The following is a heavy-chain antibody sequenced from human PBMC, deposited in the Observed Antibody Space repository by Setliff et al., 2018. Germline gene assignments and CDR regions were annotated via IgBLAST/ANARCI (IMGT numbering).Heavy chain of an antibody. CDR2: INHSGHT. CDR3: VRDRTAYSYGLDV. CDR1: GDSFSDYY. J-gene: IGHJ6*02. V-gene: IGHV4-34*01. D-gene: IGHD5-18*01. Sequence: SETLSLTCAVYGDSFSDYYWSWIRQPPGQGLEWIEEINHSGHTNYSPSLRSRVTMSVDTSKKQLSLKLSSVTAADTAVYYCVRDRTAYSYGLDVWGQGTMVTVSS.